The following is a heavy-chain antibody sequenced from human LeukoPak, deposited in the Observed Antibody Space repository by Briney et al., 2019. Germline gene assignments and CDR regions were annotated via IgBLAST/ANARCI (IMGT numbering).Heavy chain of an antibody. V-gene: IGHV4-59*01. D-gene: IGHD5-18*01. Sequence: SETLSLTCSVSGGSISSYFWSWIRQAPGKGLEWVGYALYTGSTEYNPALKSRVTISLDTSNNQFSLRLSSVTAADTAVYYCARDNGYSYGIDYWGQGRLVTVSS. CDR1: GGSISSYF. CDR3: ARDNGYSYGIDY. J-gene: IGHJ4*02. CDR2: ALYTGST.